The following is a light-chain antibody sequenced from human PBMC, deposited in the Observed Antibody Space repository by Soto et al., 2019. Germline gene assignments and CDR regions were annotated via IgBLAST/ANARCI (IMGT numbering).Light chain of an antibody. CDR3: QQYDNPLVT. CDR2: DAS. CDR1: QDITNN. Sequence: DIQMTQSPSSLSASVGDRVTIACQASQDITNNLSWYQLRPGKAPKLLIYDASNLETGVPSRFSGGGSVTDFTFTISSLQPEDIATYYCQQYDNPLVTFGQGTRLEIK. J-gene: IGKJ5*01. V-gene: IGKV1-33*01.